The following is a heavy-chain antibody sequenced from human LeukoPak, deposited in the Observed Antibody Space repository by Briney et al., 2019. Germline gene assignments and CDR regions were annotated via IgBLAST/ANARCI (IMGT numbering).Heavy chain of an antibody. J-gene: IGHJ5*02. CDR1: GFTFSRYW. Sequence: HPGGSLRLSCAASGFTFSRYWMYWVRQAPGRGLVWVSHTNSDGSSTGYADSVKGRFTISRDNAKNTVYLQMNSLRAEDTAVYYCARVITPIRPGGGNWFDPWGQGTLVTVSS. V-gene: IGHV3-74*01. CDR2: TNSDGSST. D-gene: IGHD5-24*01. CDR3: ARVITPIRPGGGNWFDP.